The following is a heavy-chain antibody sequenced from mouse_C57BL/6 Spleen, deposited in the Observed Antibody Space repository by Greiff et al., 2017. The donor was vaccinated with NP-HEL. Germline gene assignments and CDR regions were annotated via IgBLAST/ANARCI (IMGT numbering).Heavy chain of an antibody. D-gene: IGHD1-1*01. J-gene: IGHJ1*03. CDR3: ARFQFITTVVGDFDV. CDR1: GYAFSSSW. CDR2: IYPGDGDT. V-gene: IGHV1-82*01. Sequence: QVQLKESGPELVKPGASVKISCKASGYAFSSSWMNWVKQRPGKGLEWIGRIYPGDGDTNYNGKFKGKATLTADKSSSTAYMQLSSLTSEDSAVYFCARFQFITTVVGDFDVWGTGTTVTVSS.